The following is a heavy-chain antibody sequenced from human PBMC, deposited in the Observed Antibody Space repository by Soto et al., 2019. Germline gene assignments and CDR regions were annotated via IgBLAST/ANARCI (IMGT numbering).Heavy chain of an antibody. V-gene: IGHV3-23*01. Sequence: GSLRHSCTASGGTFISYAMSWVRQATGKGLEWVSAISGSGGSTYYADSVKGRFTISRDNSKNTLYLQMNSLRAEDTAVYYCAKLAPRAPRVDYYYYYMDVWGKGTTVTVSS. CDR1: GGTFISYA. CDR3: AKLAPRAPRVDYYYYYMDV. CDR2: ISGSGGST. J-gene: IGHJ6*03.